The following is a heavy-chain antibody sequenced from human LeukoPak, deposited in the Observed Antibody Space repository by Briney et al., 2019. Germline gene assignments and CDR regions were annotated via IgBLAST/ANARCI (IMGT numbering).Heavy chain of an antibody. CDR2: VYYSGSP. CDR3: ARVFDDYYDSSADPPLWFDP. Sequence: SETLSLTSTVSGGSISSYFWSWIRQPPGMGLEWIGYVYYSGSPNYNPSLKSRVTISVDTSKNQFSLRLRSVTAADTAVYYCARVFDDYYDSSADPPLWFDPWGQGTLVTVSS. CDR1: GGSISSYF. V-gene: IGHV4-59*01. J-gene: IGHJ5*02. D-gene: IGHD3-22*01.